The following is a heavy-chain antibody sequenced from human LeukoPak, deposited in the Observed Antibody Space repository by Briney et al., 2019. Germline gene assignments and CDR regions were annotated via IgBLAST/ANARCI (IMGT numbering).Heavy chain of an antibody. D-gene: IGHD2-8*02. CDR3: ANGGSYWFSFYFDY. V-gene: IGHV3-23*01. CDR1: GFTFSSYA. Sequence: PGGSLRLSCAASGFTFSSYAMSWVRQAPGKGLEWVSAISGSGGSTYYADSVKGRFTISRDNSKNTLYLQMNSLRAEDTAVYYCANGGSYWFSFYFDYWGQGTLVTVSS. CDR2: ISGSGGST. J-gene: IGHJ4*02.